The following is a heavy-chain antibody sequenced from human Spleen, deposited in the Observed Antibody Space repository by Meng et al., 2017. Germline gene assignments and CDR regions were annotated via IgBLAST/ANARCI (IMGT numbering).Heavy chain of an antibody. J-gene: IGHJ6*02. Sequence: ASVKVSCKASGYTFTSYDINWVRQATGQGLEWMGWMNPNSGNTGYAQKFQGRVTMTRNTSISTAYMELSSLRSEDTAVYYCARGLYDSSGYYHLYYYYYGMDVWGQGTTVTVSS. V-gene: IGHV1-8*01. CDR2: MNPNSGNT. CDR1: GYTFTSYD. CDR3: ARGLYDSSGYYHLYYYYYGMDV. D-gene: IGHD3-22*01.